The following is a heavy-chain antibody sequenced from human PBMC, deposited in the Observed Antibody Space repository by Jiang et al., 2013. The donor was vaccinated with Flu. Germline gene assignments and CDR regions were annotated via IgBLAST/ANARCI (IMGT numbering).Heavy chain of an antibody. V-gene: IGHV4-34*01. CDR3: ARASPGVVPAATRSLLYYYYGMDV. CDR2: INHSGST. J-gene: IGHJ6*02. Sequence: LLKPSETLSLTCAVYGGSFSGYYWSWIRQPPGKGLEWIGEINHSGSTNYNPSLKSRVTISVDTSKNQFSLKLSSVTAADTAVYYCARASPGVVPAATRSLLYYYYGMDVWGQGTTVTVSS. CDR1: GGSFSGYY. D-gene: IGHD2-2*01.